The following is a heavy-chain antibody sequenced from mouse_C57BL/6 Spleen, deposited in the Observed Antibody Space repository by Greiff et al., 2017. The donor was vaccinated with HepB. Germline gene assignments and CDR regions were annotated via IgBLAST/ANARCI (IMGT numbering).Heavy chain of an antibody. J-gene: IGHJ1*03. Sequence: VQLQQSGAELVRPGTSVKVSCKASGYAFTNYLIEWVKQRPGQGLEWIGVINPGSGGTNYNEKFKGKATLTADKSSSTAYMQLSSLTSEDSAVYFCAREMITTVVATRYFDVWGTGTTVTVSS. V-gene: IGHV1-54*01. CDR3: AREMITTVVATRYFDV. D-gene: IGHD1-1*01. CDR1: GYAFTNYL. CDR2: INPGSGGT.